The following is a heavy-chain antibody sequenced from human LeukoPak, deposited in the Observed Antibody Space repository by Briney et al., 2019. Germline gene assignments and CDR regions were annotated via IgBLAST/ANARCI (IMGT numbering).Heavy chain of an antibody. J-gene: IGHJ4*02. V-gene: IGHV3-15*01. Sequence: GGSLRLSCAASGFTFSNAWMSWVRQAPGKGLEWVGSIKSKTDGGTTDYAAPVKGRFTISRDDSKNTLYLQMNSLKTEDTAVYYCTTATYYDSSGYYYYGFGYWGQGTLVTVSS. CDR3: TTATYYDSSGYYYYGFGY. D-gene: IGHD3-22*01. CDR1: GFTFSNAW. CDR2: IKSKTDGGTT.